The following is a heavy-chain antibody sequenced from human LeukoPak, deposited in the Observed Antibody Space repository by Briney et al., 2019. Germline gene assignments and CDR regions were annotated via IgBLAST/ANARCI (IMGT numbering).Heavy chain of an antibody. CDR3: ARGHLISQAAISDLHY. CDR1: GVSISSYY. D-gene: IGHD2-2*01. CDR2: IYYRGST. V-gene: IGHV4-59*12. Sequence: SETLSLTCTGSGVSISSYYWRWIRQPPGRGLEWSGDIYYRGSTNYNPSLQSRVTISVHTSQNQFSLKLSSVPAADTAVYYCARGHLISQAAISDLHYWGQGTLVPVSS. J-gene: IGHJ4*02.